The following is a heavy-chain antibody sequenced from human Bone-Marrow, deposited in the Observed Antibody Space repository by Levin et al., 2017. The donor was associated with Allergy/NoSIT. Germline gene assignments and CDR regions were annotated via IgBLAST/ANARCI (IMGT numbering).Heavy chain of an antibody. CDR2: IIPIFGTA. D-gene: IGHD2-21*02. CDR3: ARVVGHCGGDCYHNWFDP. V-gene: IGHV1-69*13. CDR1: GGTFSSEA. Sequence: SVKVSCKASGGTFSSEAISWVRQAPGQGLEWMGGIIPIFGTANYAQKFQGRVTITADESTSTAYMELSSLRSEDTAVYYCARVVGHCGGDCYHNWFDPWGQGTLVTVSS. J-gene: IGHJ5*02.